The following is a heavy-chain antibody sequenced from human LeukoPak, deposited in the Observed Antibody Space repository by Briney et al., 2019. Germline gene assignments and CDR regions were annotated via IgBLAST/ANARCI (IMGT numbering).Heavy chain of an antibody. CDR2: ISDSGGTT. J-gene: IGHJ4*02. D-gene: IGHD6-19*01. CDR3: AKDARRYSGWYFFDH. Sequence: AGGSLRLSCVASGFTFSNLAMGWVRQAPGKGLEWVSVISDSGGTTYYADSVKGRFTISRDNSRNTLYLQMNSLRVDDTAVYYCAKDARRYSGWYFFDHWGQGTLATVSS. CDR1: GFTFSNLA. V-gene: IGHV3-23*01.